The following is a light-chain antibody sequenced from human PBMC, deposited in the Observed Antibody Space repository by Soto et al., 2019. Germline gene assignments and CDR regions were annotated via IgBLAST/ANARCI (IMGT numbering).Light chain of an antibody. J-gene: IGKJ1*01. CDR3: QQHNNWPPWT. Sequence: IVLTQSPATLSVSPGERATLSCRASQRISSNLAWYQQKPGQAPRLLIYGASTRATDIPARCSGSGSETEFTLTISSLQYEDVAVYYCQQHNNWPPWTFGQGTKVDIK. V-gene: IGKV3-15*01. CDR2: GAS. CDR1: QRISSN.